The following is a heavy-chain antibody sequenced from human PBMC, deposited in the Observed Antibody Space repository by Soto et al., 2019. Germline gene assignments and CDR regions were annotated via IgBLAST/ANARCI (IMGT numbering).Heavy chain of an antibody. CDR1: GGTFSSYA. Sequence: ASVKGSFKASGGTFSSYAISWVRQAPGQGLEWMGGIIPIFGTANYAQKFQGRVTITADESTSTAYMELSSLRSEDTAVYYCAEVTQKTQEYHYGMDVWGQGTTVTVSS. J-gene: IGHJ6*02. CDR2: IIPIFGTA. V-gene: IGHV1-69*13. CDR3: AEVTQKTQEYHYGMDV.